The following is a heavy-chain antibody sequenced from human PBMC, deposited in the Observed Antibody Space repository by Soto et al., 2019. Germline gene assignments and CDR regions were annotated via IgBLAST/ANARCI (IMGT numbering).Heavy chain of an antibody. Sequence: SETLSLTCTVAGGSISSGDYYWSWIRQLPGKGLEWIGHIFHSGSTDYNPSLKSRVTISVDTYKNQFSLRLNSVTASDTAVYYCARAGGRYYYDGSGYLFYFDYWGQGTVVTVSS. V-gene: IGHV4-30-4*01. D-gene: IGHD3-22*01. J-gene: IGHJ4*02. CDR1: GGSISSGDYY. CDR3: ARAGGRYYYDGSGYLFYFDY. CDR2: IFHSGST.